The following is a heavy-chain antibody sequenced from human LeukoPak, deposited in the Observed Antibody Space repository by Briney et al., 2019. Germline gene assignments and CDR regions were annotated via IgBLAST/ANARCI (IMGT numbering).Heavy chain of an antibody. D-gene: IGHD3-22*01. V-gene: IGHV3-33*01. CDR1: GFTFSSHG. CDR2: IWYDGSDE. CDR3: ARDGGYHSSGPFDY. Sequence: GGSLRLSCAASGFTFSSHGMRWVRQAPGKGLEWVSIIWYDGSDEYYADSVKGRFTISRDNSKNTLYLRMNSLRAEDTAVYYCARDGGYHSSGPFDYWGQGTLVTVSS. J-gene: IGHJ4*02.